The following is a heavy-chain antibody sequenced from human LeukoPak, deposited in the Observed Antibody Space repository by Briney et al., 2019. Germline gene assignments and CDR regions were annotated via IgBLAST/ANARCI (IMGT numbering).Heavy chain of an antibody. J-gene: IGHJ6*03. D-gene: IGHD2-21*02. Sequence: SETLSLTCTVSGDSISGYYWSWIRQPPGKGLEWIGEINHSGSTNYNPSLKSRVTISVDTSKNQFSLKLSSVTAADTAVYYCARSVVVTAITYYYYYMDVWGKGTTVTVSS. CDR3: ARSVVVTAITYYYYYMDV. CDR2: INHSGST. CDR1: GDSISGYY. V-gene: IGHV4-34*01.